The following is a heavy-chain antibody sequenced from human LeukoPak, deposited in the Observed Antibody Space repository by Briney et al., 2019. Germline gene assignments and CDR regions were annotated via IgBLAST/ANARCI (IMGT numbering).Heavy chain of an antibody. CDR2: IYPGDSDT. CDR3: ARLGAIVVVPDAMPDWYCDL. J-gene: IGHJ2*01. D-gene: IGHD2-2*01. V-gene: IGHV5-51*01. CDR1: GYIFTNYW. Sequence: GESLKISCKGSGYIFTNYWIGWVRQMPGKGLEWMGMIYPGDSDTIYSPSFQRQVTISADKSITTAHLQWSSLTPSDTAMYYCARLGAIVVVPDAMPDWYCDLWGRGTLVTVSS.